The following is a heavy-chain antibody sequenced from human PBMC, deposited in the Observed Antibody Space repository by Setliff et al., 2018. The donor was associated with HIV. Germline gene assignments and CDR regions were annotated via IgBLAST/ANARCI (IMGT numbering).Heavy chain of an antibody. V-gene: IGHV1-8*01. CDR2: MNPSTGEI. CDR1: GYSFTAYD. CDR3: ARPSHVYDDDGPLGY. J-gene: IGHJ4*02. D-gene: IGHD3-16*01. Sequence: ASVKVACKTSGYSFTAYDNNWVRQATGRGLEWMAWMNPSTGEIGYAQKFQGRLTMTRDSSITTAFMELRGLRSEDTAIYYCARPSHVYDDDGPLGYWGQGTLVTVSS.